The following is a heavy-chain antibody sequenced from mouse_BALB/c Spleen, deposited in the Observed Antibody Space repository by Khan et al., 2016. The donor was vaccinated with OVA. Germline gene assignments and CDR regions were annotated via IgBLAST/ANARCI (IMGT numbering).Heavy chain of an antibody. D-gene: IGHD2-3*01. CDR3: ARAGYSPWFAY. V-gene: IGHV14-1*02. CDR1: GFNIKDYY. Sequence: EVQLQQSGAELVRPGALVKLSCKASGFNIKDYYIHWVKQRPEQGLEWIGWIDPENGNTIYDPKFQGKANITADTSHNTAYLHFSRLTSEDTAVYYCARAGYSPWFAYWGQGTLVTVSA. CDR2: IDPENGNT. J-gene: IGHJ3*01.